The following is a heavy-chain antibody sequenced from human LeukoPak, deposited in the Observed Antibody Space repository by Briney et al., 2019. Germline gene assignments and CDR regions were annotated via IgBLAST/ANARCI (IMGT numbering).Heavy chain of an antibody. D-gene: IGHD6-13*01. CDR1: GFTFSDCD. Sequence: GGSLRLSCTASGFTFSDCDMSWVRQAPGKGLEWVSSISYRSSPIYYADSVKGRFTISRDNAKNSLYLQMDSLRAGDTAVYYCARAYPPLRTAAAGDQWGHGTLVTVSS. J-gene: IGHJ4*01. V-gene: IGHV3-21*01. CDR3: ARAYPPLRTAAAGDQ. CDR2: ISYRSSPI.